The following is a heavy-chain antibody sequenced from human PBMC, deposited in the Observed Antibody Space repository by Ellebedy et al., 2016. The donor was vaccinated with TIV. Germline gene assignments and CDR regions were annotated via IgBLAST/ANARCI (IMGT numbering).Heavy chain of an antibody. Sequence: PGGSLRLSCAASGFTFSSYGMHWVRHAPGKGLEWVAVIWYDGGNKYYADSVKGRFTISRDNSKNTLYLQMNRLRAEDTAVYNCARDRRGTGYSNSWSFDYWGQGTLVTVSS. CDR1: GFTFSSYG. CDR2: IWYDGGNK. D-gene: IGHD6-13*01. J-gene: IGHJ4*02. CDR3: ARDRRGTGYSNSWSFDY. V-gene: IGHV3-33*01.